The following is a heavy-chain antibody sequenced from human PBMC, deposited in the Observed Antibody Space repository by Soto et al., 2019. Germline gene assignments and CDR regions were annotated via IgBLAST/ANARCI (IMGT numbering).Heavy chain of an antibody. Sequence: EVQLLESGGGLVQPGGSLRLSCAASGFTFSSYAMSWVRQAPGKWLEWVSAIGGSGGSTYYADSVKSRFTISRDNSKNTLFLQMNSLRAEDTAVYYCAKKVAGSEPFQHWGQGTLVTVSS. J-gene: IGHJ1*01. CDR3: AKKVAGSEPFQH. V-gene: IGHV3-23*01. D-gene: IGHD6-19*01. CDR2: IGGSGGST. CDR1: GFTFSSYA.